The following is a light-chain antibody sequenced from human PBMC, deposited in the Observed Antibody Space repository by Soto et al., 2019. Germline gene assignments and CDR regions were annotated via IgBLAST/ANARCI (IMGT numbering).Light chain of an antibody. CDR1: SSDVGAYNY. V-gene: IGLV2-14*03. J-gene: IGLJ1*01. Sequence: SLLTQPAPVSGSPGQSITISCPGTSSDVGAYNYVSWYQHHPGKAPKLMLYDVANRPSGVSNRFSGSKSGNTASLTISGLQAEDEADYYCNSYTSSSTYVFGTGTKVTVL. CDR3: NSYTSSSTYV. CDR2: DVA.